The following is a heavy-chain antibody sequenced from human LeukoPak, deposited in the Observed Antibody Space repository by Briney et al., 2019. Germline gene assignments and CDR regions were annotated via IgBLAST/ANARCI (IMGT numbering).Heavy chain of an antibody. D-gene: IGHD6-19*01. CDR2: INADGSTT. V-gene: IGHV3-74*01. J-gene: IGHJ4*02. CDR3: ATLISGWSLY. Sequence: AGGSLRLSCAASGSAFTFNNYWMHWVRQAPGKGLVWVSRINADGSTTSYADSVRGRFTISRDNAKNTLYLQMNSLRAEDTAVYYCATLISGWSLYWGQGTLVTVSS. CDR1: GSAFTFNNYW.